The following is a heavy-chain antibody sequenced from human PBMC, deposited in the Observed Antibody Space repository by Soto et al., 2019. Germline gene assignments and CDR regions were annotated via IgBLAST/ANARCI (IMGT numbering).Heavy chain of an antibody. Sequence: QVQLQQWGAGLLKPSETLSLTCAVYGGSFSGYYWSWIRQPPGKGLEWIGEINHSGSTNYNPSLKSRVTISVDTSKNQFSLKLSSVTAADTAVYYCARALYSGSYRPHFDYWGQGTLVTVSS. CDR1: GGSFSGYY. CDR3: ARALYSGSYRPHFDY. D-gene: IGHD1-26*01. CDR2: INHSGST. V-gene: IGHV4-34*01. J-gene: IGHJ4*02.